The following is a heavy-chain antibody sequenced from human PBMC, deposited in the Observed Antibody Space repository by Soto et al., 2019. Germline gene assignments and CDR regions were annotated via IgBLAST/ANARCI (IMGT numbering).Heavy chain of an antibody. D-gene: IGHD3-3*01. Sequence: GASVKVSCKASGYTFTSYGISWVRRAPGQGLEWMGWISAYNGNTNYAQKLQGRVTMTTDTSTSTAYMELRSLRSDDTAVYYCARLLLYDFWSGYPDYWGQGTLVTVS. CDR3: ARLLLYDFWSGYPDY. V-gene: IGHV1-18*04. CDR1: GYTFTSYG. CDR2: ISAYNGNT. J-gene: IGHJ4*02.